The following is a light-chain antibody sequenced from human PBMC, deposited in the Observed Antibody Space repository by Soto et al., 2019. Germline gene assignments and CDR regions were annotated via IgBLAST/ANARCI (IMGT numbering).Light chain of an antibody. V-gene: IGKV1-5*03. CDR3: QQYDSQSYT. J-gene: IGKJ2*01. CDR2: KAS. Sequence: DIQMTQSPSTLSASVGDRVTITCRASQSISSWLAWYQQKPGKAPKLLIYKASSLESGVPSRFSGGGSGTEFTLTISSLQPDDFATYYCQQYDSQSYTFGQGTKLEIK. CDR1: QSISSW.